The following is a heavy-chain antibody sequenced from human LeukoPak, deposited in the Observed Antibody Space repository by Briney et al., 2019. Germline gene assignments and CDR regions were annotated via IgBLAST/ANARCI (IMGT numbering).Heavy chain of an antibody. J-gene: IGHJ6*03. D-gene: IGHD2-8*01. V-gene: IGHV4-59*01. CDR2: IYYSGST. CDR1: GGSISSYY. CDR3: ARRTMLYYYYYMDV. Sequence: PSETLSLTCTVSGGSISSYYWSWIRQPPGKGLEWIGYIYYSGSTNYNPSLKSRVTISVDTSKNQFSLKLSSVTAADTAVYYCARRTMLYYYYYMDVWGKGTTVTISS.